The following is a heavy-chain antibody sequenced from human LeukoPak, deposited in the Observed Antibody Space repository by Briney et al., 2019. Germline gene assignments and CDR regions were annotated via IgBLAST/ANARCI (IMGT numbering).Heavy chain of an antibody. CDR3: ARDLYDSSGYYSDY. CDR2: IYTSGSI. V-gene: IGHV4-4*07. J-gene: IGHJ4*02. Sequence: PSETLSLTCTVSGGSISSYYWSWIRQPAGKGLEWIGRIYTSGSINYNPSLKSRVTMSVDTSKNQFSLKLSSVTAADTAVYYCARDLYDSSGYYSDYWGQGTLVTVSS. CDR1: GGSISSYY. D-gene: IGHD3-22*01.